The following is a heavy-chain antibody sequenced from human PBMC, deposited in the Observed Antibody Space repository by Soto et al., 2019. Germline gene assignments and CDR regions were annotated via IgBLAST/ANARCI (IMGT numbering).Heavy chain of an antibody. J-gene: IGHJ6*02. V-gene: IGHV1-69*01. CDR2: IIPIFGTA. Sequence: QVQLVQSGAEVQKPGSSVKVSCKASGGTFSSYAISWVRQAPGQGLEWMGGIIPIFGTANYAQKFQGRVTITADESTSTAYMELSSLRSEDTAVYYCASAIFGVVIIHAYYGMDVWGQGTTVTVSS. CDR3: ASAIFGVVIIHAYYGMDV. CDR1: GGTFSSYA. D-gene: IGHD3-3*01.